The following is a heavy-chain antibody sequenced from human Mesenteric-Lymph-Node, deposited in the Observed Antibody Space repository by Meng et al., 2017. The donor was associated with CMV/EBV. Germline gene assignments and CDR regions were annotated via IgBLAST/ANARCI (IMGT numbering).Heavy chain of an antibody. J-gene: IGHJ6*02. Sequence: GGSLRLSCAASGFTFDDYGMSWVRQAPGKGLEWVSGINWNGGSTGYADSVKGRFTISRDNAKNSLYLQMNSLRAEDTAVYYCARGYLGYCSSTSCYTPRRAWYGMDVWGQGTTVTVSS. CDR3: ARGYLGYCSSTSCYTPRRAWYGMDV. D-gene: IGHD2-2*02. V-gene: IGHV3-20*04. CDR1: GFTFDDYG. CDR2: INWNGGST.